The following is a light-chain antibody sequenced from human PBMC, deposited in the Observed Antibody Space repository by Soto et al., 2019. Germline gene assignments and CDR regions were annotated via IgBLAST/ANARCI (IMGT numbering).Light chain of an antibody. CDR3: QQYNSYPWT. V-gene: IGKV1-39*01. Sequence: DIPMTQSPSSLSASVGDRVTITCRASQSISSYLNWYQQKPGKAPNLLIYAASSLQSGVPSKFSGSGSGTDFTLTISSLQPEDFATYYCQQYNSYPWTFGQGTKVEIK. CDR2: AAS. CDR1: QSISSY. J-gene: IGKJ1*01.